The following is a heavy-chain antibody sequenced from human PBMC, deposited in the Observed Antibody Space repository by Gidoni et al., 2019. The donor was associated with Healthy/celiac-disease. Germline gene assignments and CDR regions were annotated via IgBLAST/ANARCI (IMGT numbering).Heavy chain of an antibody. Sequence: EVQLVETGGGLIQPGGSLRLSCASSGFTVSRNYMSWVRQAPGKGLEWVSVLYSGGSTYYADSVKGRFTISRDNSKNTLYLQMNSLRAEDTAVYYCARISRKYSSSWYGGNWFDPWGQGTLVTVSS. CDR3: ARISRKYSSSWYGGNWFDP. CDR1: GFTVSRNY. D-gene: IGHD6-13*01. V-gene: IGHV3-53*02. CDR2: LYSGGST. J-gene: IGHJ5*02.